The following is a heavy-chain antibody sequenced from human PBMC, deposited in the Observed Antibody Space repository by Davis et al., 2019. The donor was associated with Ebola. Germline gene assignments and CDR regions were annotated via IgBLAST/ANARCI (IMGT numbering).Heavy chain of an antibody. CDR1: GFSFSTST. CDR3: ARVSNSYGMDV. CDR2: ISSNNYI. J-gene: IGHJ6*02. Sequence: GESLKISCAASGFSFSTSTMNWVRQAPGKGPEWVSSISSNNYIYYIDSVKGRFTVSRDNTKNSLFLQMNGLRAEDTAVYYCARVSNSYGMDVWGQGTTVTVSS. V-gene: IGHV3-21*01. D-gene: IGHD5-24*01.